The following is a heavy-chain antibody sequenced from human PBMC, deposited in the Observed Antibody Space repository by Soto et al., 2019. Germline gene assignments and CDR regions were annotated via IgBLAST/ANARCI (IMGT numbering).Heavy chain of an antibody. J-gene: IGHJ4*02. D-gene: IGHD3-22*01. Sequence: SETLSLTCAVSGGSISSGGYSSSWIRQPPGKGLEWIGYIYHSGSTYYNPSLKSRVTISVDTSKNQFSLKLSSVTAADTAVYFCASQHYYDSSGYYVVYWGQGTLVTVSS. V-gene: IGHV4-30-2*03. CDR3: ASQHYYDSSGYYVVY. CDR2: IYHSGST. CDR1: GGSISSGGYS.